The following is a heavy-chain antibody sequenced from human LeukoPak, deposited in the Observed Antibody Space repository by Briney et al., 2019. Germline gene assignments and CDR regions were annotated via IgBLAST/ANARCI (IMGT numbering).Heavy chain of an antibody. D-gene: IGHD3-22*01. CDR3: ARDYYDSSGYWDYDY. V-gene: IGHV3-30*03. CDR1: GFTFSSYS. J-gene: IGHJ4*02. CDR2: ISYDGSNK. Sequence: GGSLRLSCAASGFTFSSYSMNWVRQAPGKGLEWVAVISYDGSNKYYADSVKGRFTISRDNSKNTLYLQMNSLRAEDTAVYYCARDYYDSSGYWDYDYWGQGTLVTVSS.